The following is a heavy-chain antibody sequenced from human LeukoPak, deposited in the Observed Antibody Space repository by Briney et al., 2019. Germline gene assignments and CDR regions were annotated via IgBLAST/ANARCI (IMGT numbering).Heavy chain of an antibody. D-gene: IGHD6-19*01. Sequence: GGSLRLSCAASGFTFSSYAMSWVRQAPGKGLEWVSAISGSGGSTYYADSVKGRFTISRDNAKNMLYLQMNSLRADDTAVYYCARSRWLDAFDYWGQGTLVTVSS. V-gene: IGHV3-23*01. J-gene: IGHJ4*02. CDR3: ARSRWLDAFDY. CDR1: GFTFSSYA. CDR2: ISGSGGST.